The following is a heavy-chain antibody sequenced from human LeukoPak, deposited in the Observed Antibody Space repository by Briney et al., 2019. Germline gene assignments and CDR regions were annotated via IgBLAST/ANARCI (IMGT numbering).Heavy chain of an antibody. CDR1: GGSFSGYY. D-gene: IGHD4-17*01. V-gene: IGHV4-34*01. Sequence: SETLSLTCAVYGGSFSGYYWSWIRQPPGKGLEWIGEINHSGSTNYNPSLKSRVTISVDTSKNQFSLKVSSVTAADTAVYYCARLFGPETTVTTHYYYYYMDVWGKGTTVTISS. J-gene: IGHJ6*03. CDR2: INHSGST. CDR3: ARLFGPETTVTTHYYYYYMDV.